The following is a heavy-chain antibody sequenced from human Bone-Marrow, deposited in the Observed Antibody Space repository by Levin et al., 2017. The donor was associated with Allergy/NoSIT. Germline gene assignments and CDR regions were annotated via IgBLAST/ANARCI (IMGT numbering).Heavy chain of an antibody. CDR2: VSWNGDTR. CDR1: GFMFDEYA. Sequence: GGSLRLSCAASGFMFDEYAMHWVRQAPGKGLEWVSGVSWNGDTRHYADSVKGRFTISRDNGKKSLYLQMNSLSAEDTALYYCVRHRFDRTAYYDLDYFDPWGQGTLVTVSS. V-gene: IGHV3-9*01. J-gene: IGHJ5*02. D-gene: IGHD3-9*01. CDR3: VRHRFDRTAYYDLDYFDP.